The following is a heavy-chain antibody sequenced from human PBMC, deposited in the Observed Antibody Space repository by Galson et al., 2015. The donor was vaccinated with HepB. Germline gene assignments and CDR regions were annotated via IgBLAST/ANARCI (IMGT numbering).Heavy chain of an antibody. Sequence: SLRLSCAASGFTFSDYSMIWIRQAPGKGLEWVSYISSTGSNTYYADSVKGRFTISRDNAKNSLHLQMNNLRAEDTAVYYCARAPIYSIDYWGQGALVTVSS. CDR3: ARAPIYSIDY. V-gene: IGHV3-11*01. J-gene: IGHJ4*02. CDR1: GFTFSDYS. CDR2: ISSTGSNT. D-gene: IGHD2-15*01.